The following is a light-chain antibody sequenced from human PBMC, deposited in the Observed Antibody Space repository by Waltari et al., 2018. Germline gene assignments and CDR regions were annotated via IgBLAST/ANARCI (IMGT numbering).Light chain of an antibody. Sequence: DIVMTQSPDSLAVSLGERATINCKSSPSVLSSSNNKNYLAWYQQKPGQPPKLLIYWASTRESGVPDRFSGSGSGTDFTLTISSLQAEDVAVYYCQQYYSTPFTFGGGTKVEIK. V-gene: IGKV4-1*01. CDR2: WAS. J-gene: IGKJ4*01. CDR3: QQYYSTPFT. CDR1: PSVLSSSNNKNY.